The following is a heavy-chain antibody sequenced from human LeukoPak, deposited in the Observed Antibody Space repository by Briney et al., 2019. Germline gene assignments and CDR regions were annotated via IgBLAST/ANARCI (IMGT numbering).Heavy chain of an antibody. J-gene: IGHJ4*02. CDR1: GGSVSSGSYY. Sequence: PSETLSLTCTVSGGSVSSGSYYWSWIRQPPGKGLKWIGYIYYSGSTNYNPSLKSRVTISVDTSKNQFSLKLSSVTAADTAVYYCARVPSGGDYRFDYWGQGTLVTVSS. CDR2: IYYSGST. D-gene: IGHD4-17*01. CDR3: ARVPSGGDYRFDY. V-gene: IGHV4-61*01.